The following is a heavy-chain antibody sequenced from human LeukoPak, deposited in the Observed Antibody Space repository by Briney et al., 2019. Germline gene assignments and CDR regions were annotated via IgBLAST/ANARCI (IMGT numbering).Heavy chain of an antibody. CDR2: ISSSGVDM. Sequence: QPGGSLRLSCAASGFSFSTYAMSWVRQAPGKGPEWVSSISSSGVDMYYSDSVKGRFTISRDDSKNTLYLLINSLRAEDTALYYCAKGGPGSTGSRAFDIWGQGTMVTVSS. V-gene: IGHV3-23*01. J-gene: IGHJ3*02. CDR1: GFSFSTYA. D-gene: IGHD3-10*01. CDR3: AKGGPGSTGSRAFDI.